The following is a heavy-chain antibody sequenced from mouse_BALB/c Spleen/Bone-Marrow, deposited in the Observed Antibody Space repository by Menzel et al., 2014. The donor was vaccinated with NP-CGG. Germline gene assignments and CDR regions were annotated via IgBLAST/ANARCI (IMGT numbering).Heavy chain of an antibody. Sequence: EVMLVESGGGLVQPGGSLRLSCATSGFTFTDYYMSWVRQPPGKALEWLGFIRNKANGYTTEYSASVKGRFTISRDNSHSILYLQMNTLRAEDSATYYCARDDYYAMDYWGQGTSVTVSS. V-gene: IGHV7-3*02. CDR3: ARDDYYAMDY. J-gene: IGHJ4*01. CDR2: IRNKANGYTT. CDR1: GFTFTDYY.